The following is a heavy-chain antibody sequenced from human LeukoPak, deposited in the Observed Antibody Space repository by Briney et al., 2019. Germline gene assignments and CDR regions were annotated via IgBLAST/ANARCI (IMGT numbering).Heavy chain of an antibody. CDR2: IKQDGSEK. J-gene: IGHJ4*02. CDR1: EFIFSGYW. Sequence: GGSLRLSCAASEFIFSGYWMNWVRQAPGKGLGWVANIKQDGSEKQYVDSVRGRFTISRDNAKNSLYLQMNSLRVEDTAVYYCARDGFVGAADYWGQGTLVTVSS. D-gene: IGHD6-13*01. CDR3: ARDGFVGAADY. V-gene: IGHV3-7*01.